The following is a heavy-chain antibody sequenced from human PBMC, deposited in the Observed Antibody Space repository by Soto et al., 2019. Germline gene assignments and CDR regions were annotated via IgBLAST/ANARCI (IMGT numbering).Heavy chain of an antibody. J-gene: IGHJ4*02. CDR1: GFTFSSYG. V-gene: IGHV3-30*18. CDR3: AKDFPIGITMIVVAPVDY. Sequence: GGSLRLSCAASGFTFSSYGMHWVRQAPGKGLEWVAVISYDGSNKYYADSVKGRFTISRGNSKNTLYLQMNSLRAEDTAVYYCAKDFPIGITMIVVAPVDYWGQGTLVTVSS. D-gene: IGHD3-22*01. CDR2: ISYDGSNK.